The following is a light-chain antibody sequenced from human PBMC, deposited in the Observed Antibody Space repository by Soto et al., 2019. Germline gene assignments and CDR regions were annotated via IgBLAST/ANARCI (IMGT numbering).Light chain of an antibody. CDR2: DAS. Sequence: DIQMTQSPSTLSASVGDRVTIICRASQSISSWLAWYQQKPGKAPKLLIYDASSLESGVPSRFSGSGSGTEFTLTISSLQPDDSATYYCQQYNTFWTFGQGTKV. J-gene: IGKJ1*01. CDR3: QQYNTFWT. V-gene: IGKV1-5*02. CDR1: QSISSW.